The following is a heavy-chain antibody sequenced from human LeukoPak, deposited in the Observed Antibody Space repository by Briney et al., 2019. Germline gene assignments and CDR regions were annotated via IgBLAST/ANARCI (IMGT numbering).Heavy chain of an antibody. D-gene: IGHD1-14*01. CDR1: GFTFSSYA. V-gene: IGHV3-30-3*01. Sequence: GGSLRLSCAASGFTFSSYAMHWVRQAPGKGLEWVAVISYDGSNKYYADSVKGRFTISRDNSKNTLYLQMNSLRAEDTAVYYCARETEYYFDYWGQGTLVTVSS. CDR3: ARETEYYFDY. J-gene: IGHJ4*02. CDR2: ISYDGSNK.